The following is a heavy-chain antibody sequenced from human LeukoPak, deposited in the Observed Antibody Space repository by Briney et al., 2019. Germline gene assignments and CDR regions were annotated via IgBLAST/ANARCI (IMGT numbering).Heavy chain of an antibody. CDR3: AKSYDFWSGYYTAY. V-gene: IGHV3-23*01. J-gene: IGHJ4*02. Sequence: GGSLRLSCAASGFTFSSYAMSWVRQAPGKGLEWVSAISGSGGSTYYADSVKGRFTISRDNSKNTLYLQMNGLRAEDTAVYYCAKSYDFWSGYYTAYWGQGTLVTVSS. CDR2: ISGSGGST. CDR1: GFTFSSYA. D-gene: IGHD3-3*01.